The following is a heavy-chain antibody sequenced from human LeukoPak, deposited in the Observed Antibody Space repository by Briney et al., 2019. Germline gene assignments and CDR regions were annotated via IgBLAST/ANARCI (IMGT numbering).Heavy chain of an antibody. CDR1: GGSFSGYY. CDR2: INHSGST. V-gene: IGHV4-34*01. D-gene: IGHD2-2*02. J-gene: IGHJ5*02. Sequence: SETLSLTCAVYGGSFSGYYWSWIRQPPGKGLEWIGEINHSGSTNYNPSLKSRVTISVDTSKNQFSLKLSPVTAADTAVYYCARGLPPWRVVPAAIMRGRWFDPWGQGTLVTVSS. CDR3: ARGLPPWRVVPAAIMRGRWFDP.